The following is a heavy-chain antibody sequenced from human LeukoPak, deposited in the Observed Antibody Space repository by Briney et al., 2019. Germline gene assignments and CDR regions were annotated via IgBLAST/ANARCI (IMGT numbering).Heavy chain of an antibody. V-gene: IGHV4-59*12. CDR3: ARRLRYCSSTSCYRPGVIDY. J-gene: IGHJ4*02. Sequence: SETLSLTCTVSGGSISSYYWSWIRQPPGKGLEWIGYIYYSGSTNYNPSLKSRVTISVDTSKNQFSLKLSSVTAADTAVYYCARRLRYCSSTSCYRPGVIDYWGQGTLVTVSS. D-gene: IGHD2-2*01. CDR2: IYYSGST. CDR1: GGSISSYY.